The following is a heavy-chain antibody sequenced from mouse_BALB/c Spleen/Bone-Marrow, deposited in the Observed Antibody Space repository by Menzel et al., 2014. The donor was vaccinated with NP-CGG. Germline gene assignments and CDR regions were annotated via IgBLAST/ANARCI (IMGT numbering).Heavy chain of an antibody. J-gene: IGHJ4*01. Sequence: VNLVESGSGLVAPSQSLSITCTVSGFSLTSYGVHWVRQPPGKVLEWLGAIWAGGSTNYNSALMSRLSISKDNSKSQVFLKMNSLQTDDTAMYYCARGSYYEGAMDYWGQGTSVTVSS. D-gene: IGHD1-1*01. V-gene: IGHV2-9*02. CDR2: IWAGGST. CDR3: ARGSYYEGAMDY. CDR1: GFSLTSYG.